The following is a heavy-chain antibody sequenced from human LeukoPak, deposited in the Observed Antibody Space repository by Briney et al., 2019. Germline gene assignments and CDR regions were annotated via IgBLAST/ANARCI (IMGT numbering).Heavy chain of an antibody. V-gene: IGHV4-34*01. J-gene: IGHJ6*03. CDR1: GGSFSGYY. D-gene: IGHD6-13*01. Sequence: SETLSLTCAVYGGSFSGYYWSWIRQPPGKGLEWIGEINHIGNTNYDPSLRSRVTISVDTSKNQFSLTLTSATAADTAVYFCARLGSVGYYNYQYMDIWGNGSTVTVS. CDR2: INHIGNT. CDR3: ARLGSVGYYNYQYMDI.